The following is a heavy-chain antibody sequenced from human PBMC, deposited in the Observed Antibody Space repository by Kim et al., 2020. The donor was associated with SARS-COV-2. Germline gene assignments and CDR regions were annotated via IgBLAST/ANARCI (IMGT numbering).Heavy chain of an antibody. CDR1: GFTFSSYA. CDR3: AQDQLIPNYDILTGYTYNWCDP. D-gene: IGHD3-9*01. Sequence: GGSLRLSCAASGFTFSSYAMSWVRQAPGKGLEWVSAISGSGGSTYYADSVKGRFTISRDNSKNTLYLQMNSLRAEDTAVYYCAQDQLIPNYDILTGYTYNWCDPSGQGTLVTVSS. CDR2: ISGSGGST. J-gene: IGHJ5*02. V-gene: IGHV3-23*01.